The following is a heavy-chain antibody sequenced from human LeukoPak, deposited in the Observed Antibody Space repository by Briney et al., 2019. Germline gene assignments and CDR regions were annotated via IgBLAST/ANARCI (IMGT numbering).Heavy chain of an antibody. CDR1: GFTFRDYY. CDR2: ISSSGSTI. J-gene: IGHJ4*02. CDR3: ARLDYYDSSGYYLDY. V-gene: IGHV3-11*04. Sequence: GGSLRLSCAASGFTFRDYYMSWSRQAPGKGLEWGSYISSSGSTIYYADSVKGRFTISRDNAKNSLYLQMNSLRAEDTAVYYCARLDYYDSSGYYLDYWGQGTLVTVSS. D-gene: IGHD3-22*01.